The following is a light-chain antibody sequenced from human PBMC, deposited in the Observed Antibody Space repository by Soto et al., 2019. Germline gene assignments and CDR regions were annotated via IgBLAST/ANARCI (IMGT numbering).Light chain of an antibody. CDR1: SSNIGAGYD. CDR2: GNS. CDR3: ESFARILSVLYF. Sequence: QSVLTQPPSVSGAPGQRVTISCTGSSSNIGAGYDVHWYQQLPGTAPKLLIYGNSNRPSGVPDRFSGSKSGTSASLAITGFRAEDEADYYCESFARILSVLYFFGTGTKLTVL. J-gene: IGLJ1*01. V-gene: IGLV1-40*01.